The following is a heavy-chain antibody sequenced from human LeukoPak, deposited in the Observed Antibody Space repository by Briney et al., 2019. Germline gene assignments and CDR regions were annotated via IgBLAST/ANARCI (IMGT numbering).Heavy chain of an antibody. CDR3: VKGFVHPTYYFEY. V-gene: IGHV3-23*01. CDR1: GFTFSSYA. CDR2: ITGGGDGT. D-gene: IGHD3-10*01. Sequence: GGSLRLSCAASGFTFSSYAMMWVRQSPEKGLEWVSSITGGGDGTYYADSVRGRFTISRDNSKNTLYLKMSSLRAEDTAVYFCVKGFVHPTYYFEYWGQGTLVTVSS. J-gene: IGHJ4*02.